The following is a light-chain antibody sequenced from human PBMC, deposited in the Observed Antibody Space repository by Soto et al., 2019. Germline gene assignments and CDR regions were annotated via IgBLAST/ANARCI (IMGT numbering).Light chain of an antibody. Sequence: DIQMTQSPSTLSASVGDRVTITCRASQSIDSWLAWYQHKPGKAPKLLIFKASTLETGVPSRFSGSGSETEFTLTISSLQPDDDAAYYCQPYNSYSRTFGQGTKVEIK. CDR1: QSIDSW. V-gene: IGKV1-5*03. CDR3: QPYNSYSRT. CDR2: KAS. J-gene: IGKJ1*01.